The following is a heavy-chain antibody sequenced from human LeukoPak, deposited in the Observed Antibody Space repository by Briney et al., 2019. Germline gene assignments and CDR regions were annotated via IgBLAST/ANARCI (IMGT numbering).Heavy chain of an antibody. V-gene: IGHV3-30*03. Sequence: SGGSLRLSCAASGFTFSSYGMHWVRQAPGKGLEWVAVISYDGSNKYYADSVKGRFTISRDNSKNTLYLQMNSLRAEDTAVYYCARGGWGIAVAGQFDYWGQGTLVTVSS. CDR3: ARGGWGIAVAGQFDY. J-gene: IGHJ4*02. CDR2: ISYDGSNK. D-gene: IGHD6-19*01. CDR1: GFTFSSYG.